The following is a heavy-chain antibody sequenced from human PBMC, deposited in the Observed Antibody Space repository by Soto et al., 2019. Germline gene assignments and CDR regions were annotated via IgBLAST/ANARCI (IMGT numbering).Heavy chain of an antibody. CDR1: GFTFTSSA. Sequence: SVKASCKSSGFTFTSSAVQCVRQARGQRLEWIGWIVVGSGNTNYAQKFQERVTITRDMSTSTAYMELSSLRSEDTAVYYCAAQSIAAAGTRDYWGQGTLVTVSS. J-gene: IGHJ4*02. V-gene: IGHV1-58*01. CDR2: IVVGSGNT. CDR3: AAQSIAAAGTRDY. D-gene: IGHD6-13*01.